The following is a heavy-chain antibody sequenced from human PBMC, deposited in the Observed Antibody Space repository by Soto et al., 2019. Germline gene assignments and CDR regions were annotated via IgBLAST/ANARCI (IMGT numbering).Heavy chain of an antibody. Sequence: QVQLVQSGAEVKKPGSSVKVSCKASGGTFSSYAISWVRQAPGQGLEWMGGIIPIFGTANYAQKFQGRVTITADEYTSTAYMELSSLRSEDTAVYYCAREGIAAAGTEDYYYYGMDVWGQGTTFTVAS. CDR3: AREGIAAAGTEDYYYYGMDV. V-gene: IGHV1-69*12. CDR1: GGTFSSYA. D-gene: IGHD6-13*01. CDR2: IIPIFGTA. J-gene: IGHJ6*02.